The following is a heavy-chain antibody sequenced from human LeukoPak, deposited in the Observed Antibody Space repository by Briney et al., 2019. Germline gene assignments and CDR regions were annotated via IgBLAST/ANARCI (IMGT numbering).Heavy chain of an antibody. CDR1: AFSFSITA. CDR2: SVTDGDT. J-gene: IGHJ4*02. CDR3: AKKTPGTYPFDY. Sequence: GSLRLSCAASAFSFSITAMNWVRQAPGKGLEWVSASVTDGDTYYPDSVQGRFTISRDNSRNKMYLQMTRLRADDTAVYYCAKKTPGTYPFDYWGQGTLVTVSP. D-gene: IGHD6-13*01. V-gene: IGHV3-23*01.